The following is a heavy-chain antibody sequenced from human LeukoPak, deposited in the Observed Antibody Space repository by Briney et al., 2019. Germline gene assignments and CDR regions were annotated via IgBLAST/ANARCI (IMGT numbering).Heavy chain of an antibody. CDR3: ARGPGYCSGGSYLDKEYFQH. Sequence: SETLSLTCAVYGGSFSGYYWSWIRQPPGKGLEWIGEINHSGSTNYNPSLKSRVTISVDTSKNQFSLKLSSVTAADTAAYYCARGPGYCSGGSYLDKEYFQHWGQGTLVTVSS. CDR1: GGSFSGYY. J-gene: IGHJ1*01. D-gene: IGHD2-15*01. CDR2: INHSGST. V-gene: IGHV4-34*01.